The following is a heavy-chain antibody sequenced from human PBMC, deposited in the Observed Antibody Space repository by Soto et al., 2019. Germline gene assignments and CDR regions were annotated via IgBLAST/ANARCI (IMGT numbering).Heavy chain of an antibody. CDR2: VSGSGTNT. Sequence: PGGSLRLSCAASGFTFSSYAMTWVRQVPGKGLEWVSAVSGSGTNTYYADSVKGRFTISIDNSKNTLYLQLNTLRAEDTAVYYCGKVVISGDCWDALDLGGQGTVLAVTS. D-gene: IGHD2-21*02. CDR3: GKVVISGDCWDALDL. CDR1: GFTFSSYA. J-gene: IGHJ3*01. V-gene: IGHV3-23*01.